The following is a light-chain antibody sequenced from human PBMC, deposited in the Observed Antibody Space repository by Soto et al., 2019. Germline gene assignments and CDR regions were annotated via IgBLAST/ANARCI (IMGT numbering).Light chain of an antibody. CDR1: SSDVGGYNH. Sequence: QSVLTQPASVSGSPGQSITISCTGTSSDVGGYNHVSWYQQHPGKAPKLMIYDVTDRPSGVSNRCSGSKSGNTASLAISGLQADDDADYYCNSYTSTNTLVFGGGTKVTVL. V-gene: IGLV2-14*03. J-gene: IGLJ2*01. CDR2: DVT. CDR3: NSYTSTNTLV.